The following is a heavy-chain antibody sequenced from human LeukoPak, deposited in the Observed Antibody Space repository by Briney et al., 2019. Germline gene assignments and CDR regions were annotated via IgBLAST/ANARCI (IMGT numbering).Heavy chain of an antibody. CDR1: VGSIRNDH. Sequence: PEALSLTCTVSVGSIRNDHWSCVREPPGKGREWSGFIYYSGNTKYNPSLKGRGTMSVHTPNNQFSLKLSSVTAADTAVYFCARHCYDDAGYPYYFVYWGRGTLVTVSS. CDR3: ARHCYDDAGYPYYFVY. V-gene: IGHV4-59*08. D-gene: IGHD3-9*01. CDR2: IYYSGNT. J-gene: IGHJ4*01.